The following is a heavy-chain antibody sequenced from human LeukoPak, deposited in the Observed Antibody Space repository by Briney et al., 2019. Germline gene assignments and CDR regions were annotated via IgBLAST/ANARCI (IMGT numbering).Heavy chain of an antibody. V-gene: IGHV1-69*13. Sequence: SVKVSCKASGGTFSSYAISWVRQAPGQGLEWMGGIVPIFGTTNYAQKFLGRVTITADESTSTAYMDLSSLRSEDTAVYYCASPRLMGIAAAGGSFDLWGQGTLVTVSS. CDR3: ASPRLMGIAAAGGSFDL. CDR1: GGTFSSYA. CDR2: IVPIFGTT. J-gene: IGHJ4*02. D-gene: IGHD6-13*01.